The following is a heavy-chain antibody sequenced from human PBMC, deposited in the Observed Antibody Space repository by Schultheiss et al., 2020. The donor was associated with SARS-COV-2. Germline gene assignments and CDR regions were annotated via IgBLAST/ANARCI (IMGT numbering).Heavy chain of an antibody. CDR1: GYTFTSYG. CDR3: ARMTTVTSPVDY. J-gene: IGHJ4*02. Sequence: ASVKVSCKASGYTFTSYGISWVRQAPGQGLEWMGWISAYNGNTNYAQKFQGRVTMTRNTSISTAYMELSSLRSEDTAVYYCARMTTVTSPVDYWGQGTLVTVSS. CDR2: ISAYNGNT. D-gene: IGHD4-17*01. V-gene: IGHV1-18*01.